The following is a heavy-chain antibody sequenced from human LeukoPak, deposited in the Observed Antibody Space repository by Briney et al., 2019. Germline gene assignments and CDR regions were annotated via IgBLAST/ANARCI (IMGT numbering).Heavy chain of an antibody. J-gene: IGHJ5*02. CDR2: INHSGST. Sequence: SETLSLTCAVYGGSFSGYYWSWIRRPPGKGLEWIGEINHSGSTNYNPSLKSRVTISVDTSKNQFSLKLSSVTAADTAVYYCARGYGSGSPWGQGTLVTVSS. CDR1: GGSFSGYY. CDR3: ARGYGSGSP. D-gene: IGHD3-10*01. V-gene: IGHV4-34*01.